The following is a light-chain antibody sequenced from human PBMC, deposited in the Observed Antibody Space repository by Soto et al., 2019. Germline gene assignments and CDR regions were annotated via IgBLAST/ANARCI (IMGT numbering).Light chain of an antibody. J-gene: IGLJ2*01. Sequence: QSVLTQPPSASGTPGQRVTISCSGSSSNIGRNTVNWYQQLPGTAPKLLIYTNNQRPSGVPDRFSGSKSGTSAFLAISGLQSEDEADYYCAAWDDSLTGHVVFGGGTKLTVL. V-gene: IGLV1-44*01. CDR3: AAWDDSLTGHVV. CDR1: SSNIGRNT. CDR2: TNN.